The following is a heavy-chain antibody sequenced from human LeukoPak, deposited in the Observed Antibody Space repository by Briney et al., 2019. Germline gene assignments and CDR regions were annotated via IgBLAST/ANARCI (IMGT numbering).Heavy chain of an antibody. Sequence: SETLSLTCAVSGYSISSGYYWGCIRQPPGKGLEWIGSIYHSGSASYNPSLKSRLTTPVDTSKNQFSLKLSSVTASDTAVYYCARGDGSYPDWGQGTLVTVSS. J-gene: IGHJ4*02. D-gene: IGHD2-15*01. CDR1: GYSISSGYY. CDR2: IYHSGSA. CDR3: ARGDGSYPD. V-gene: IGHV4-38-2*01.